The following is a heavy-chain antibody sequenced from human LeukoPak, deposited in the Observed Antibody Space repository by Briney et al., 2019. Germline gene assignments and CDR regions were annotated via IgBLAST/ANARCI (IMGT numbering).Heavy chain of an antibody. CDR1: GFTFSSSW. V-gene: IGHV3-74*01. D-gene: IGHD2-8*01. J-gene: IGHJ5*02. CDR2: IKTDGSTT. Sequence: GGSLRLSCAVSGFTFSSSWMHWVRQAPGKGLVWVSHIKTDGSTTAYADSMKGRFTISRDNAKNSLYLQMNRLRAEDTAVYSCARELNGLDPWGQGTLVTVSS. CDR3: ARELNGLDP.